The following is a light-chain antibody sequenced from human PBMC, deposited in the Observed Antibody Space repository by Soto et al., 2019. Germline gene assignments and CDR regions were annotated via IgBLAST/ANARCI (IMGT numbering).Light chain of an antibody. CDR1: QSISSW. V-gene: IGKV1-5*03. J-gene: IGKJ2*01. Sequence: DIQMTQSPSTLSASVGDSVIITCRASQSISSWLAWYQQKPGKAPKLLIYKASSLERGVPSRFSGSGSGTEFTLTISSLQPDDFATYYCQQDNSYPYTFGQGTNLEIK. CDR2: KAS. CDR3: QQDNSYPYT.